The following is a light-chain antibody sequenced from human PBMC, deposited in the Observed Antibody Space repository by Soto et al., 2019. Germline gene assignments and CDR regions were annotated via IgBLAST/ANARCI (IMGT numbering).Light chain of an antibody. Sequence: EVVLSQSPGTLSLSPGERATLSCRASQSLSRHLAWYQQKPGQAPRLLIYGASNRATGIPDRFSGSGSGTDFTLTISRLEPEDFAVYYCQQYGSSGTFGPGTKVDIK. CDR2: GAS. CDR1: QSLSRH. CDR3: QQYGSSGT. J-gene: IGKJ1*01. V-gene: IGKV3-20*01.